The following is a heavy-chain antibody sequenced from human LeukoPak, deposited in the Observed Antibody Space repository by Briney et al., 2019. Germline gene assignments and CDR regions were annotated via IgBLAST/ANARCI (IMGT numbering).Heavy chain of an antibody. V-gene: IGHV3-23*01. D-gene: IGHD6-19*01. CDR3: AKGSAVADIYFDY. J-gene: IGHJ4*02. CDR2: MSASDAGT. CDR1: GFTFRSYA. Sequence: PGGSLRLSCAAAGFTFRSYAVNWVRQGPGKGLKWVSTMSASDAGTYYADSVKGRFTISRDNSKNTLYLQMNSLRAEDTAVYYCAKGSAVADIYFDYWGQGTLVTVSS.